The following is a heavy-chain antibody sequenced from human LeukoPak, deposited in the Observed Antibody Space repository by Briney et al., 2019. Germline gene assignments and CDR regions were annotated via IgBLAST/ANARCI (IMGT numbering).Heavy chain of an antibody. D-gene: IGHD2-2*01. V-gene: IGHV4-59*12. J-gene: IGHJ4*02. Sequence: SETLSLTCTVSGVSINTYSWSWVRQPPGKGLEWIGYMSYTGSTSYNPSLRSRVTISVDRSKNQFSLKLSSVTAADTAVYYCARGNRYCSSTSCYGDEGFDYWGQGTLVTVSS. CDR1: GVSINTYS. CDR2: MSYTGST. CDR3: ARGNRYCSSTSCYGDEGFDY.